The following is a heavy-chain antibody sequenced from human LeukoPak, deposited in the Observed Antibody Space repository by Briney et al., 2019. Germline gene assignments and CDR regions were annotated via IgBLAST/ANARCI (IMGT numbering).Heavy chain of an antibody. V-gene: IGHV1-2*02. CDR3: AAIAVAGTDPAPDYYFDY. CDR1: GYTFTGYY. CDR2: INPNSGGT. Sequence: ASLKVSCKASGYTFTGYYMHWVRQAPGQGLEWMGWINPNSGGTKYAQKLQGRVTMTRDTSISTAYMELSRLRSDDTAVYYCAAIAVAGTDPAPDYYFDYWGQGTLVTVSS. J-gene: IGHJ4*02. D-gene: IGHD6-19*01.